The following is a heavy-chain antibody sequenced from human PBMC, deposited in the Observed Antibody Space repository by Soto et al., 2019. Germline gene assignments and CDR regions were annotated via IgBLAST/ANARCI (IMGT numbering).Heavy chain of an antibody. CDR3: ARDHVAIKTEAGRSGWFDP. V-gene: IGHV1-69*06. J-gene: IGHJ5*02. Sequence: QVQLVQSGAEVKKPGSSVNVSCKASGGTFKTYVITWVRQAPGQGLEWMGVIIPLFGTTTYAPKFQGRVTISADKSTNTVYMEMSSLRSDDTAVYYCARDHVAIKTEAGRSGWFDPWGQGTLVTVSS. CDR2: IIPLFGTT. CDR1: GGTFKTYV. D-gene: IGHD2-21*01.